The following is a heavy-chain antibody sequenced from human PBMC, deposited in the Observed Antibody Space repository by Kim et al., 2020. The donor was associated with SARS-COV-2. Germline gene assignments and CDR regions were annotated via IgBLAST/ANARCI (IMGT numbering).Heavy chain of an antibody. CDR2: ISYDGSNK. CDR3: ARDGFYRAYYYGSGSYFIGGKRVDY. V-gene: IGHV3-30*04. D-gene: IGHD3-10*01. CDR1: GFTFSSYA. J-gene: IGHJ4*02. Sequence: GGSLRLSCAASGFTFSSYAMHWVRQAPGKGLEWVAVISYDGSNKYYADSVKGRFTISRDNSKNTLYLQMNSLRAEDTAVYYCARDGFYRAYYYGSGSYFIGGKRVDYWGQGTLVTVSS.